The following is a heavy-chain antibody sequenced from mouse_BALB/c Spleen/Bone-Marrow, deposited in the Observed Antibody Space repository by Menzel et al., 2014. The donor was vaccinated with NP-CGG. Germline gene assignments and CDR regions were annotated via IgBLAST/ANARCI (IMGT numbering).Heavy chain of an antibody. J-gene: IGHJ2*01. CDR3: ARYDVYSSFDS. CDR1: GFTFTDYY. Sequence: EVKLMESGGGLVQPGGSLRLSCATSGFTFTDYYMSWVRQPPGKALEWLGFIRNKANGYTTEYSASVKGRFTISRDNSQSILYLKMNPLRAEDSATYYCARYDVYSSFDSWGQGPTLTFSP. V-gene: IGHV7-3*02. D-gene: IGHD2-3*01. CDR2: IRNKANGYTT.